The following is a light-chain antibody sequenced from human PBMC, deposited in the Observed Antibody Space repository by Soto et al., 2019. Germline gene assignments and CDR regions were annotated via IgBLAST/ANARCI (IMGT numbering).Light chain of an antibody. Sequence: DIVMTQSPDSLAVSLGERATINCKSSQSVLYNSNNKNYLAWYQQKPGQPPKLLIYWASTRQSGVPDRFSGSGSGTDFTLTISSLQTEDVAVYYCHQYYNSPLTFGHGTKVEIK. J-gene: IGKJ1*01. CDR1: QSVLYNSNNKNY. V-gene: IGKV4-1*01. CDR3: HQYYNSPLT. CDR2: WAS.